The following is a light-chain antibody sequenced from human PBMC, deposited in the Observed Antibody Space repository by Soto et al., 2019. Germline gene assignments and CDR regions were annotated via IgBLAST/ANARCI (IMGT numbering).Light chain of an antibody. J-gene: IGLJ2*01. Sequence: QSALTQPRSVSGSPGQSVTISCTGTSSDVGVYSYVSWYRQHPGKAPKLLIYDISQRPSGVPDRFSASKSGNTASLTISGLQAEDEADYYCCSFAGVYPVFGGGTKLTVL. CDR2: DIS. CDR3: CSFAGVYPV. CDR1: SSDVGVYSY. V-gene: IGLV2-11*01.